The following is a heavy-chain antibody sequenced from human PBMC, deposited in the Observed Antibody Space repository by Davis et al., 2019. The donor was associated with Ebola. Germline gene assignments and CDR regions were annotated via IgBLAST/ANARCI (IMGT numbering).Heavy chain of an antibody. V-gene: IGHV1-69*06. CDR1: GGTFSRYV. D-gene: IGHD3-22*01. Sequence: SVTVSCKASGGTFSRYVISWVRHAPGQGLEWMGGIIPIFGTANYAQKFQGRVTITADKSTRTAYMELSSLRSEDTAVYYCARDFDSSGYYSYGMDVWGQGTTVTVSS. CDR2: IIPIFGTA. J-gene: IGHJ6*02. CDR3: ARDFDSSGYYSYGMDV.